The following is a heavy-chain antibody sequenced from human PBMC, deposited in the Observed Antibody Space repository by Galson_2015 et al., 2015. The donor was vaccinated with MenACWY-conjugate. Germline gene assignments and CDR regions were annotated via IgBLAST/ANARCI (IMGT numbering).Heavy chain of an antibody. Sequence: RLHRRCSWFPCGHHGLNRVRQAPGEGPEWVGFIRCKAYGETTDYAASVRGSFTISTDDSNSITYLQMNSLKTEDTAIYYCARVCSSTRCTPSNFFYYMDVWGIGTTVTVSS. CDR3: ARVCSSTRCTPSNFFYYMDV. CDR2: IRCKAYGETT. V-gene: IGHV3-49*04. CDR1: WFPCGHHG. J-gene: IGHJ6*03. D-gene: IGHD2-2*01.